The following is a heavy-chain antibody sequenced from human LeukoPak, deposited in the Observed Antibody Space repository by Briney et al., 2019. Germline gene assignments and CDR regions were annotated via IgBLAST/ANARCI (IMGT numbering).Heavy chain of an antibody. CDR3: ARDRHGSGTYNYYGMDV. J-gene: IGHJ6*02. D-gene: IGHD3-10*01. CDR1: GYTFTSYY. V-gene: IGHV1-46*01. CDR2: INPSGGST. Sequence: ASVKVSCKASGYTFTSYYMHWVRQAPGQGLEWMGIINPSGGSTSYAQRFQGRVTMTRDTSTSTVYMEVSSLRSEDTAVYYCARDRHGSGTYNYYGMDVWGQGTTVTVSS.